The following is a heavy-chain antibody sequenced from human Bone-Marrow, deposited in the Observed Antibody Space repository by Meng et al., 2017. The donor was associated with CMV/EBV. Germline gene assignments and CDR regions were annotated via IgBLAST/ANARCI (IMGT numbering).Heavy chain of an antibody. J-gene: IGHJ4*02. CDR2: IYPGDSDT. V-gene: IGHV5-51*01. D-gene: IGHD2/OR15-2a*01. Sequence: KVSCKGSGYSFTSYWIGWVRQMPGKGLEWMGIIYPGDSDTRYSPSFQGQVTISADKSISTVYLQWSSLKASDTATYYCARRDPGVFLFDFWGPGTLVTVSS. CDR3: ARRDPGVFLFDF. CDR1: GYSFTSYW.